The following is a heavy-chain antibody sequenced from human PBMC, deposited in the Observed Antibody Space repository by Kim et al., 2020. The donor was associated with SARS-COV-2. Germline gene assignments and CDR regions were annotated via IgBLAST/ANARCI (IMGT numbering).Heavy chain of an antibody. CDR3: ARRCERTDYGGNPYNWFDP. D-gene: IGHD4-17*01. J-gene: IGHJ5*02. CDR1: GGSISSSSYY. V-gene: IGHV4-39*01. Sequence: SETLSLTCTVSGGSISSSSYYWGWIRQPPGKGLEWIGSIYYSGSTYYNPSLKSRVTISVDTSKNQFSLKLSSVTAADTAVYYCARRCERTDYGGNPYNWFDPWGQGTLVTVSS. CDR2: IYYSGST.